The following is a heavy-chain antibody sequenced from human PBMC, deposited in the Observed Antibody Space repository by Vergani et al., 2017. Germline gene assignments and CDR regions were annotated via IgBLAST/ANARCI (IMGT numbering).Heavy chain of an antibody. D-gene: IGHD3-3*01. CDR2: ISAYNGNT. J-gene: IGHJ5*02. CDR1: GYTFTSYG. V-gene: IGHV1-18*04. Sequence: QVQLVQSGAEVKKPGASVKVSCKASGYTFTSYGISWVRQAPGQGLEWMGWISAYNGNTNYAQKLQGRVTMTSDTSTSTAYMELRSLRSDDTAVYYCARERIFGVVSGWFDPWGQGTLVTVSS. CDR3: ARERIFGVVSGWFDP.